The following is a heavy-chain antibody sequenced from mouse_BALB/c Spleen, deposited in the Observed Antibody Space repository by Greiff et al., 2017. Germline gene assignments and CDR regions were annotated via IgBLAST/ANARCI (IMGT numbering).Heavy chain of an antibody. CDR1: GFNIKDTY. J-gene: IGHJ3*01. V-gene: IGHV14-3*02. CDR3: ALDYAPAWFAY. CDR2: IDPANGNT. Sequence: VQLQQSGAELVKPGASVKLSCTASGFNIKDTYMHWVKQRPEQGLEWIGRIDPANGNTKYDPKFQGKATITADTSSNTAYLQLSSLTSEDTAVYYCALDYAPAWFAYWGQGTLVTVSA. D-gene: IGHD2-4*01.